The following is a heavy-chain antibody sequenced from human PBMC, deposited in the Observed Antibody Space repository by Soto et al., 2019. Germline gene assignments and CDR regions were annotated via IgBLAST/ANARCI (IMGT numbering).Heavy chain of an antibody. CDR1: GFTFSSHW. CDR3: VRDPDVVIVPSAIDAMDV. J-gene: IGHJ6*02. Sequence: GGSLRLSCEASGFTFSSHWMHWVRQVPGKGLVWVSRVNSDGTGRTYADSVKGRFTISRDNAKNTLYLQMNSLRAEDTAIYYCVRDPDVVIVPSAIDAMDVWGRGTTVTVSS. CDR2: VNSDGTGR. V-gene: IGHV3-74*01. D-gene: IGHD2-2*02.